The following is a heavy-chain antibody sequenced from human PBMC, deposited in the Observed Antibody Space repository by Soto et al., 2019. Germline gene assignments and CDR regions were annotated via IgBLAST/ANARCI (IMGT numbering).Heavy chain of an antibody. CDR3: ARGRYCLTGRCFPNWFDS. Sequence: PSQTLSLTCAISGDSVSSNSAAWSWIRQSPSRGLEWLGRTYYRSKWYNDYAVSVKSRITINPDTSKNQFSLNVTSVTAADTAVYFCARGRYCLTGRCFPNWFDSWGQGALVTVSS. CDR2: TYYRSKWYN. V-gene: IGHV6-1*01. D-gene: IGHD7-27*01. J-gene: IGHJ5*01. CDR1: GDSVSSNSAA.